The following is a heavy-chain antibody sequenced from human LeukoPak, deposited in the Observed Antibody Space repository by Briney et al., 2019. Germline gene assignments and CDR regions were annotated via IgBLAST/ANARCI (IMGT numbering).Heavy chain of an antibody. D-gene: IGHD3-22*01. CDR3: ATNYHDSSGNYSGLEY. Sequence: GGSLRLSCAANGFTFETYDMHWVRQAPGKGLEWLALIWFDGSFEEYADDVKGRFTVSRDNSKKMLFLQMNSLRAEDTAVYYCATNYHDSSGNYSGLEYWGQGTLVTVSS. V-gene: IGHV3-33*03. J-gene: IGHJ4*02. CDR2: IWFDGSFE. CDR1: GFTFETYD.